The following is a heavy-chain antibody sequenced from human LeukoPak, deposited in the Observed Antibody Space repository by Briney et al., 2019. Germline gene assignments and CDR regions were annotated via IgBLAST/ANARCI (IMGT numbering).Heavy chain of an antibody. V-gene: IGHV4-39*01. CDR2: IYYSGTA. CDR3: ARRYGFPRGKFFDY. J-gene: IGHJ4*02. Sequence: PSGTLSLTCTVSGGSISSSGHYWGWIRQPPGKGLEWIGSIYYSGTAFYNPSLKSRVTISIDTSKNQFSLNLSSVAAADTAVYYCARRYGFPRGKFFDYWGQGTLVTVSS. CDR1: GGSISSSGHY. D-gene: IGHD1-14*01.